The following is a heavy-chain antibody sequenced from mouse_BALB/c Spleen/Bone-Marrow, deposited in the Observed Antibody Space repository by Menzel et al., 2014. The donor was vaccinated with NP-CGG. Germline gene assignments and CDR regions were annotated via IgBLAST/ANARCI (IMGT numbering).Heavy chain of an antibody. CDR2: IRNKANGYTT. CDR1: GFTFTDYY. V-gene: IGHV7-3*02. J-gene: IGHJ2*01. Sequence: DVQLVESGGGLVQPGGSLRLSCATSGFTFTDYYMNWVRQPPGKALEWLGFIRNKANGYTTEYSASVKGRFTISRDNSQIIRYLQMNTLRAEDSATYYCARDKGRVFFDYWGQGTTLTVSS. CDR3: ARDKGRVFFDY.